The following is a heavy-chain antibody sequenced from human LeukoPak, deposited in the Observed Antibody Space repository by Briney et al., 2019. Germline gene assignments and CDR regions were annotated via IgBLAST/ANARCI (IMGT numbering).Heavy chain of an antibody. J-gene: IGHJ4*02. CDR1: GFSFSNYE. CDR3: AKVSGLGWHFDY. Sequence: GGSLRLSCAASGFSFSNYEMNWVRQAPGKGLEWVSFITTSGSLIYYADSVKGRFTISRVNAKNSLFLHMNSLRAEDTAVYYCAKVSGLGWHFDYWGQGTLVTVSS. V-gene: IGHV3-48*03. CDR2: ITTSGSLI. D-gene: IGHD1-26*01.